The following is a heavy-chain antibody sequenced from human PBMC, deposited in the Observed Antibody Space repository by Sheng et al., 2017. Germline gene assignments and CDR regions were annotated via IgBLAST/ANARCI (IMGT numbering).Heavy chain of an antibody. D-gene: IGHD2-2*01. CDR1: GFTFITYE. V-gene: IGHV3-48*03. CDR3: TRRYCSSTSCTNDY. CDR2: ISSSGSTI. J-gene: IGHJ4*02. Sequence: EVQLVESGGGFVQPGGSLRLSCAASGFTFITYEMNWVRQAPGQGLEWVSYISSSGSTIYYADSVKGRFTVSRDNTKNSLYLQLNSLTGEDTAVYYCTRRYCSSTSCTNDYWGQGT.